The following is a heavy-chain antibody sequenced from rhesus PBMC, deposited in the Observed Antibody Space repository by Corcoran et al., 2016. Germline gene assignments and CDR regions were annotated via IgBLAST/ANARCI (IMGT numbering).Heavy chain of an antibody. Sequence: QVQLQESGPGLVKPSETLSLNCAVSGGSISGYYWNWIRQPPGKGLEWIWYIGGSSGRTYYNPSLKSRVTISTDPSKNQFSLKLGSVTASDPAVYYCAREEKMGACFDYWGQGVLVTVSS. J-gene: IGHJ4*01. V-gene: IGHV4-165*02. D-gene: IGHD1-44*02. CDR1: GGSISGYY. CDR2: IGGSSGRT. CDR3: AREEKMGACFDY.